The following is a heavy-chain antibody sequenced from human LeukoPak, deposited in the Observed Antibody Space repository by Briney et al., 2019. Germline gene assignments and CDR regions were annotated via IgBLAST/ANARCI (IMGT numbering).Heavy chain of an antibody. CDR1: GYSFTSYW. V-gene: IGHV5-51*01. Sequence: GESLKISCKGSGYSFTSYWIGWVRQMPGKGLEWMGIIYPGDSDTRYSPSFQGQVTISADKSISTAYLQWSSLKASDTAMYYCARRGAVTTSNDAFDIWGQGTMVTVSS. J-gene: IGHJ3*02. CDR2: IYPGDSDT. D-gene: IGHD4-17*01. CDR3: ARRGAVTTSNDAFDI.